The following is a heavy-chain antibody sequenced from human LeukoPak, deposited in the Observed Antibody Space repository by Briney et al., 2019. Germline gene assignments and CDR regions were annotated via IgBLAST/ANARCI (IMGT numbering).Heavy chain of an antibody. J-gene: IGHJ4*02. V-gene: IGHV1-2*02. CDR2: SNPNSVDT. CDR3: ASSQIPDF. D-gene: IGHD2-21*01. Sequence: ASVKVSCKASGYTFTGYYMHWVRQAPGQGLEWVGWSNPNSVDTKCAQKFQGRGTMTRDTSIGTAYMELSRLTSDDTAVYYCASSQIPDFWGQGTLVTVSS. CDR1: GYTFTGYY.